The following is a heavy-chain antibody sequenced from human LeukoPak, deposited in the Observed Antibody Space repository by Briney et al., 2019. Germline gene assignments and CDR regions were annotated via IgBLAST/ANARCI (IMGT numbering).Heavy chain of an antibody. CDR1: GYTFTSYA. Sequence: ASVKVSCKASGYTFTSYAMNWVRQAPGQGLEWMGWINTNTGNPTYAQGFTGRFVFSLDTSVSTAYLQISSLKAEDTAVYYCARVPLYFDWSTPYYFDYWGQGTLVIVSS. CDR3: ARVPLYFDWSTPYYFDY. CDR2: INTNTGNP. D-gene: IGHD3-9*01. J-gene: IGHJ4*02. V-gene: IGHV7-4-1*02.